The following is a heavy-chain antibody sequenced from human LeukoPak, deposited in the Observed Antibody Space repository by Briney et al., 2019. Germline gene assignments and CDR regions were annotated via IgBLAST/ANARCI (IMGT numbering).Heavy chain of an antibody. D-gene: IGHD3-22*01. CDR1: GYTFTSYY. J-gene: IGHJ4*02. CDR3: ARGSGAFFRNRIVVPPGGY. CDR2: INPSGGST. Sequence: ASVKVSCKASGYTFTSYYMHWVRQAPGQGLEWMGIINPSGGSTSYAQKFQGRVTMTRDMSTSTVYMELSSLRSEDTAVYYCARGSGAFFRNRIVVPPGGYWGQGTLVTVSS. V-gene: IGHV1-46*01.